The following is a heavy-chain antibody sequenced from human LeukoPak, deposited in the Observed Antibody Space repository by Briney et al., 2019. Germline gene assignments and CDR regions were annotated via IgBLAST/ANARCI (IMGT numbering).Heavy chain of an antibody. CDR2: MSYTGST. CDR1: GVSINTYS. CDR3: ATDGYFEV. Sequence: SETLSLTCTVSGVSINTYSWSWVRQPPGKGLEWIGYMSYTGSTSYNPSLRNRVTISVDKSKNQFSLKLTSVTAADTAVYFCATDGYFEVWGRGTLVTVSS. J-gene: IGHJ2*01. V-gene: IGHV4-59*01.